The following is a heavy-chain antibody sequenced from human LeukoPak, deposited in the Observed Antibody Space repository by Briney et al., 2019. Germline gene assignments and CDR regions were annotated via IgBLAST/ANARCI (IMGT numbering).Heavy chain of an antibody. V-gene: IGHV4-34*01. CDR1: GGSFSGYY. D-gene: IGHD2-8*01. J-gene: IGHJ5*02. Sequence: SETLSLTCAAYGGSFSGYYWSWIRQPPGKGLEWIGEINHSGSTNYNPSLKSRVTISVDTSKNQFSLKLSSVTAADTAVYYCAREALPNGVWRVGWFDPWGQGTLVTVFS. CDR2: INHSGST. CDR3: AREALPNGVWRVGWFDP.